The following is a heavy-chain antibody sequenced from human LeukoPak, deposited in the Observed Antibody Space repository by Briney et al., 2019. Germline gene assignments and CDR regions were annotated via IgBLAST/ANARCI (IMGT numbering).Heavy chain of an antibody. J-gene: IGHJ4*02. CDR3: ASGSVVVVD. CDR2: VHSSGGT. D-gene: IGHD2-2*01. Sequence: SETLSLTCTVSGGSMTGYYWAWIRQPPGKRLEWIGYVHSSGGTKYSPSLKSRVTVSIDMSKNQFSLNLRSVTAADTAVYYCASGSVVVVDWGQGTLVTVSS. CDR1: GGSMTGYY. V-gene: IGHV4-59*12.